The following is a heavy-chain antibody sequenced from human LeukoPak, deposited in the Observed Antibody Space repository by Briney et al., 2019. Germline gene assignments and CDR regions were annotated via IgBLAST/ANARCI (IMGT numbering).Heavy chain of an antibody. CDR2: IFGSGGGT. CDR3: AKMSGDCSSTICSSFDY. V-gene: IGHV3-23*01. J-gene: IGHJ4*02. CDR1: RFIFSSYA. Sequence: GGSLRLSCAASRFIFSSYAMSWVRQAPGKGLEWVSRIFGSGGGTYYADSVKGRFTISRDNSKNTLDLQMNSLRAEDTAVYYCAKMSGDCSSTICSSFDYWGQGTLVTVSS. D-gene: IGHD2-2*01.